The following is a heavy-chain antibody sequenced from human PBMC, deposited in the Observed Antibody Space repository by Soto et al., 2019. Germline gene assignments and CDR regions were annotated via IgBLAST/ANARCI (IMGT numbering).Heavy chain of an antibody. D-gene: IGHD3-16*02. Sequence: QVQLQESGPGLVKPSQTLSLACTVSGGSISSGGYYWSWIRQHPGKGLEWIGYIYYSGSTYYNPSLRSRVTISVDTSKNQFSLKLSSVTAADTAVYYCARGGTFGGVIADYWGQGTLVTVSS. CDR2: IYYSGST. CDR3: ARGGTFGGVIADY. CDR1: GGSISSGGYY. J-gene: IGHJ4*02. V-gene: IGHV4-31*03.